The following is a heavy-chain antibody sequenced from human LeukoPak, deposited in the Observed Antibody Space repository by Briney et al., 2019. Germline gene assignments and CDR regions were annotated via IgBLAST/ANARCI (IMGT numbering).Heavy chain of an antibody. V-gene: IGHV1-69*13. Sequence: SVKVSCKASGGTFSSYAISWVRQAPGQGLEWMGGIIPIFGTANYAQKFQGRVTITADESTSTAYMELSSLRSEDTAVYYCARDYGDFYYFDYWGQGTLVTVSS. J-gene: IGHJ4*02. CDR2: IIPIFGTA. CDR3: ARDYGDFYYFDY. D-gene: IGHD4-17*01. CDR1: GGTFSSYA.